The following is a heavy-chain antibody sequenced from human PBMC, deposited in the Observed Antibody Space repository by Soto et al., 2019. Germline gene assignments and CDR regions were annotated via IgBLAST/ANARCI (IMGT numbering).Heavy chain of an antibody. CDR3: AKVLQYYYYGMDV. CDR1: EFTFSNYA. CDR2: ISNSGYST. J-gene: IGHJ6*02. V-gene: IGHV3-23*01. Sequence: QPGGSLRLSCAASEFTFSNYAMTWVRQAPGKGLEWVSAISNSGYSTYYAVSVKGRFTISRDNSKNTLYLQMNYLRAEDTAIYYCAKVLQYYYYGMDVWGLGTTVTVSS.